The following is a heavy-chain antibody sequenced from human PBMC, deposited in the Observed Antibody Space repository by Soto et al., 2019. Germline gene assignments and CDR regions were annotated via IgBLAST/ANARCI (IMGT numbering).Heavy chain of an antibody. V-gene: IGHV3-21*01. CDR3: ARSGRYYDFWSGYYSSPGYSKDGMDV. CDR1: GFTFSSYS. CDR2: ISSSSSYI. Sequence: GGSLRLSCAASGFTFSSYSMNWVRQAPGKGLEWVSSISSSSSYIYYADSVKGRFTISRDNAKNSLYLQMNSRRAEDTAVYYCARSGRYYDFWSGYYSSPGYSKDGMDVWGQGTTGTVSS. J-gene: IGHJ6*02. D-gene: IGHD3-3*01.